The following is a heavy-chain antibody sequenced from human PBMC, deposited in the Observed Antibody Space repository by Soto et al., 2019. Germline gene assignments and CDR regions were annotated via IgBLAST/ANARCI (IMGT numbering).Heavy chain of an antibody. CDR3: GRVYTIFGVVGAFDI. CDR1: GYTFTSYA. V-gene: IGHV1-3*01. J-gene: IGHJ3*02. Sequence: ASVKVSCKASGYTFTSYAMHWVRQAPGQRLEWMGWINAGNGNTKYSQKFQGRVTITRDTSASTAYMELSSLRSEDTAVYYCGRVYTIFGVVGAFDIWGQGTMVTVS. CDR2: INAGNGNT. D-gene: IGHD3-3*01.